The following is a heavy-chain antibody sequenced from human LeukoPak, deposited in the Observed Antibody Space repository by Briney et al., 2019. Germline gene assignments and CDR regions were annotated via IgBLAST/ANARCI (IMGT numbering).Heavy chain of an antibody. J-gene: IGHJ4*02. D-gene: IGHD3-22*01. V-gene: IGHV4-59*01. CDR2: IYYSGST. Sequence: PSETLSLTCTVSGGSISSYYWSWIRQPPGKGLEWIGYIYYSGSTNYNPSLKSRVTISVDTSKNQFSLKLSSVTAADTAVYYCAGSDSSGYRPHSFDYWGQGTLVTVSS. CDR1: GGSISSYY. CDR3: AGSDSSGYRPHSFDY.